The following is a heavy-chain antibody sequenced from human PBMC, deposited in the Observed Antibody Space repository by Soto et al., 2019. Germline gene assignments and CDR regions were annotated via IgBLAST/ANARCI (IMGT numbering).Heavy chain of an antibody. Sequence: GGSLRLSCAVSGFTVSAKWMSWVRQTPGKGLEWLANINEDGSKKFYVDSVKGRFTISKDNTKNSLSLQLGSLRADDTAVYYCAREMHLRSGWGYIDIWGRGTMVTVSS. CDR2: INEDGSKK. D-gene: IGHD6-19*01. CDR1: GFTVSAKW. J-gene: IGHJ4*02. CDR3: AREMHLRSGWGYIDI. V-gene: IGHV3-7*03.